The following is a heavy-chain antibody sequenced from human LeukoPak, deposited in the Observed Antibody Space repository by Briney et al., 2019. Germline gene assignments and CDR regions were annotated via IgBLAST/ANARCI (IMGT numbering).Heavy chain of an antibody. J-gene: IGHJ4*02. Sequence: GGSLRLSCAASGFTFSSYAMSWVRQAPGKGLEWVSAISGSGGSTYYADSVKGRFTISRDNSKNTLYLQMNSLRAEDTAVYYCAKDSLYYDSSGYYTYWGQGTLVTVSS. D-gene: IGHD3-22*01. CDR3: AKDSLYYDSSGYYTY. CDR1: GFTFSSYA. CDR2: ISGSGGST. V-gene: IGHV3-23*01.